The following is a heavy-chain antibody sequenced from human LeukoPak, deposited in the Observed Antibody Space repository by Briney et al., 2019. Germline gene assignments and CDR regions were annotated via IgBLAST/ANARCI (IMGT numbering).Heavy chain of an antibody. D-gene: IGHD5-24*01. CDR1: AFTFSDDE. V-gene: IGHV3-48*03. J-gene: IGHJ5*02. CDR2: ITSGGTTV. CDR3: VRGDGYSPSP. Sequence: TGGSLRLSCAASAFTFSDDEIHWVRQAPGKGLEWVSYITSGGTTVKYADSVRGRFTISRDNAKNSVFLQMNSLRGEDTAVYYCVRGDGYSPSPWGQGTLVTVSS.